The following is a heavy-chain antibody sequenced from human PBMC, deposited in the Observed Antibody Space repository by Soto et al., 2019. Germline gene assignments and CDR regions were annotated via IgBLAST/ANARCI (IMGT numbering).Heavy chain of an antibody. Sequence: SVKVSCKASGGTFSSYTISCVRQAPGQGLEWMGRIIPIIGIANYAKKLKGRVTIKADKSTSTAYMEMSRMRSEDTAVYYCEGSVLLWFGTREYYFDYWGQGTLVTVSS. J-gene: IGHJ4*02. CDR2: IIPIIGIA. D-gene: IGHD3-10*01. CDR3: EGSVLLWFGTREYYFDY. CDR1: GGTFSSYT. V-gene: IGHV1-69*02.